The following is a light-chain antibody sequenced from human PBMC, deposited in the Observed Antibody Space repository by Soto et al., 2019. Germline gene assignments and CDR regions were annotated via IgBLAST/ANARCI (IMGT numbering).Light chain of an antibody. J-gene: IGKJ2*01. CDR2: KAS. CDR3: QQYDRFPYT. Sequence: DIQMTQSPSTLSASVGDTVTITCRASQSISNWLAWYQQKPGQAPKLLIHKASILESGVPSRFSGSGSGTEFTLTISSLQPDDFATFYCQQYDRFPYTFGQGTKLEIK. V-gene: IGKV1-5*03. CDR1: QSISNW.